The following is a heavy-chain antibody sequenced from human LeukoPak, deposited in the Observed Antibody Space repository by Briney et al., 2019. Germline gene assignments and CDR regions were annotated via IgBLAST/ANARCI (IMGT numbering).Heavy chain of an antibody. V-gene: IGHV2-70*01. CDR1: GSSLSTSGMC. CDR3: ARIPDYDILTGYSSKLFDY. J-gene: IGHJ4*02. Sequence: SGPALVKPTQTLTLTCTFSGSSLSTSGMCVSWIRQPPGKALEWLALIDWDDDKYYSTSLKTRLTISKDTSKNQVVLTMTNMDPVDTATYYCARIPDYDILTGYSSKLFDYWGQGTLVTVSS. CDR2: IDWDDDK. D-gene: IGHD3-9*01.